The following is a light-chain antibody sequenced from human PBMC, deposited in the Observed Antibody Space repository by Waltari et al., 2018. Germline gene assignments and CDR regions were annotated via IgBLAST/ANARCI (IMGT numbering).Light chain of an antibody. V-gene: IGLV1-51*01. CDR3: ATWDTSLIAGV. Sequence: YQQIPGSAPKLLIYDNSQRPSGVPDRFSGSKSHSSATLALTGLQTGDEAVYYCATWDTSLIAGVFGGGTTLTVL. CDR2: DNS. J-gene: IGLJ3*02.